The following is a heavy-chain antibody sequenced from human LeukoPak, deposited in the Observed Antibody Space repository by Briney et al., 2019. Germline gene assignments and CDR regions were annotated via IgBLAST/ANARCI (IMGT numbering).Heavy chain of an antibody. CDR3: TRDPRGGYYYYMDV. D-gene: IGHD3-10*01. V-gene: IGHV3-30*02. J-gene: IGHJ6*03. CDR2: IRYKASGR. CDR1: ESTFSYYG. Sequence: GGSLRLSCPASESTFSYYGMHWFGQPPGKGLDGVACIRYKASGRYYAGSVEGRFTISRDNSKNTLYLQMNSLRVEDTAVYYCTRDPRGGYYYYMDVWGKGTTVTVSS.